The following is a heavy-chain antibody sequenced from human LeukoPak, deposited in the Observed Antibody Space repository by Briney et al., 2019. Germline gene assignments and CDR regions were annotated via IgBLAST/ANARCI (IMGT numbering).Heavy chain of an antibody. CDR3: ARDRRIFGVVIIPFDY. V-gene: IGHV3-7*01. CDR1: GFTFSSYW. J-gene: IGHJ4*02. CDR2: IKQDGSEK. Sequence: GGSLRLSCAASGFTFSSYWMSWVRQAPGKGLEWVANIKQDGSEKYYVDSVKGRFTISRDNAKNSLYLQMNSLRAEDTAVYYCARDRRIFGVVIIPFDYWGQGTLVTVSS. D-gene: IGHD3-3*01.